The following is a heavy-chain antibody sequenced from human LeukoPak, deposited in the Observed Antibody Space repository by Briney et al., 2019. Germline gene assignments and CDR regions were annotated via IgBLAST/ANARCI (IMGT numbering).Heavy chain of an antibody. V-gene: IGHV4-31*03. D-gene: IGHD2-15*01. Sequence: SQTLSLTCSVSNGSISSGGFYWSWIRQHPGEGLEWIGYIYYSGSTYYTPSLESRVTISIDTSRNQFSLKLNSMTAADTAVYYCARVLVPAATPVYYFDSWGQGTLVTVSS. CDR3: ARVLVPAATPVYYFDS. CDR2: IYYSGST. CDR1: NGSISSGGFY. J-gene: IGHJ4*02.